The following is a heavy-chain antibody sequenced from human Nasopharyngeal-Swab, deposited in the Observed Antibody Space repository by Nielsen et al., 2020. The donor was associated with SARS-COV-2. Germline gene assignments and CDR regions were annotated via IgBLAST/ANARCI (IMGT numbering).Heavy chain of an antibody. CDR1: GGSMSSNRYY. D-gene: IGHD6-19*01. CDR3: ARAADSSGIDY. CDR2: IYHSGNT. J-gene: IGHJ4*02. Sequence: SETLSLTCSVSGGSMSSNRYYWVWVRQPPGKGLEWIGSIYHSGNTYDSPSLKSRVTVSVDTSKNQFSLKLSSVTAADTAVYYCARAADSSGIDYWGQGTLVTVSS. V-gene: IGHV4-39*02.